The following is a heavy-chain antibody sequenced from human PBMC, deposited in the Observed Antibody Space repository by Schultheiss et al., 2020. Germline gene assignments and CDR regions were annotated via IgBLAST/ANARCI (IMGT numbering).Heavy chain of an antibody. Sequence: SETLSLTCAVYGGSFSGFYWRWIRQHPGKGLEWIGYIYYSGSTNYNPSLKSRVTISVDTSKNQFSLKLSSVTAADTAVYYCAREGYSGYETGKWGKGTLVTVSS. J-gene: IGHJ4*02. CDR2: IYYSGST. D-gene: IGHD5-12*01. V-gene: IGHV4-59*12. CDR1: GGSFSGFY. CDR3: AREGYSGYETGK.